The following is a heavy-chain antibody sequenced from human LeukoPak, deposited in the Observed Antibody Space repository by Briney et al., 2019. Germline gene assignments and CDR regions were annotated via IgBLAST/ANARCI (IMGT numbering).Heavy chain of an antibody. CDR1: GGSISSSSYY. V-gene: IGHV4-39*07. CDR2: IYYSGST. J-gene: IGHJ4*02. CDR3: ARVKQVVVIPYYFDY. D-gene: IGHD2-15*01. Sequence: SETLSLTCTVSGGSISSSSYYWGWIRQPPGKGLEWIGSIYYSGSTYYNPSLKSRVTISVDTSKNQFSLKLSSVTAADTAVYYCARVKQVVVIPYYFDYWGQGTLVTVSS.